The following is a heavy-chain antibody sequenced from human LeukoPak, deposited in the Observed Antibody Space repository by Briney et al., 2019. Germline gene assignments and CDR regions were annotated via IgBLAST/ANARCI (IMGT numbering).Heavy chain of an antibody. Sequence: GGSLRLSCAASGFNFRDYGMHWVRHAPGKGLVWVSRIGSDGSGTKYADSVKGRFTVYRDNGKTTMYLEMNSLRVEDTAVYYCARLGRVTGWYSVYWGQGAMVTVAS. CDR2: IGSDGSGT. CDR1: GFNFRDYG. D-gene: IGHD1-26*01. J-gene: IGHJ4*02. V-gene: IGHV3-74*03. CDR3: ARLGRVTGWYSVY.